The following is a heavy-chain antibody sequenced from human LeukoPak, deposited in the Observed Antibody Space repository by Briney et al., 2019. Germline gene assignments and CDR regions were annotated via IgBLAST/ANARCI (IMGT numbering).Heavy chain of an antibody. Sequence: GGGLRVSCADSGFTLSSYIMNSVGPAPGKGGEGVSSVSRSSSDIYYADSVKGPFTPSRDNAQNSLYLQMNSLRAEGTGLYYCARVWFEELMMYYYGMDVWGKGTTVTVSS. J-gene: IGHJ6*04. D-gene: IGHD3-10*01. CDR3: ARVWFEELMMYYYGMDV. V-gene: IGHV3-21*01. CDR1: GFTLSSYI. CDR2: VSRSSSDI.